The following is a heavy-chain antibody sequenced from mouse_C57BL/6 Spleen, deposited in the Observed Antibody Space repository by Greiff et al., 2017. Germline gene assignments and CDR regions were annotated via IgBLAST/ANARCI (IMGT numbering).Heavy chain of an antibody. V-gene: IGHV1-64*01. CDR3: ARPLYDYGYAMDY. Sequence: QVQLQQPGAELVKPGASVKLSCKASGYTFTSYWMHWVKQRPGQGLEWIGMIHPNSGSTNYNEKFKSKATLTVDKSSSTAYMQLSSLTSEDSAVYYGARPLYDYGYAMDYWGQGTSVTVSS. CDR2: IHPNSGST. D-gene: IGHD2-4*01. CDR1: GYTFTSYW. J-gene: IGHJ4*01.